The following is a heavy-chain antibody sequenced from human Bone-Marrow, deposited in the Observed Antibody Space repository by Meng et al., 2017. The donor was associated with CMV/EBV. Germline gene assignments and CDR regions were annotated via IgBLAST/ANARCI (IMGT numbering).Heavy chain of an antibody. D-gene: IGHD4-17*01. CDR1: GYTFTGYY. Sequence: ASVKVSCKASGYTFTGYYVHWVRQAPGQGLEWMGWINPNSGGTNYAQKFQGRVTMTRDTSISTAYMELSRLRSDDTAVYYCARDLGHGDYGFDYWGQGTLVTVSS. CDR3: ARDLGHGDYGFDY. V-gene: IGHV1-2*02. J-gene: IGHJ4*02. CDR2: INPNSGGT.